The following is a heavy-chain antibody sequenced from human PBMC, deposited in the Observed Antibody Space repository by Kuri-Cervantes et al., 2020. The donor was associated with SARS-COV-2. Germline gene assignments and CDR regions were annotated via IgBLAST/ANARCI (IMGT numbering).Heavy chain of an antibody. J-gene: IGHJ3*01. CDR2: LDWDDDK. D-gene: IGHD1-14*01. Sequence: SWVRQPPGKALEWLGMLDWDDDKYYNTALRTRLTISKDSSKNQVVLTMTNMDPADTGTYYCARIPPTGGAIDVWGQGIKVTVSS. CDR3: ARIPPTGGAIDV. V-gene: IGHV2-70*18.